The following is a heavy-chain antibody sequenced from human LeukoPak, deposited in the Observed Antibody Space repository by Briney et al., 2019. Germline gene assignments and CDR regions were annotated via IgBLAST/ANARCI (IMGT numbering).Heavy chain of an antibody. CDR3: ARGRPPTGYSSGWYRGPNWFDS. V-gene: IGHV3-23*01. CDR1: GFTFSSYA. CDR2: ISGSGGST. J-gene: IGHJ5*01. Sequence: GGSLRLSCAASGFTFSSYAMSWVRQAPGKGLEWVSAISGSGGSTYYADSVKGRFTISRDNSKNTLYLQMNSLRAEDTAVYYCARGRPPTGYSSGWYRGPNWFDSWGQGALVIVSS. D-gene: IGHD6-13*01.